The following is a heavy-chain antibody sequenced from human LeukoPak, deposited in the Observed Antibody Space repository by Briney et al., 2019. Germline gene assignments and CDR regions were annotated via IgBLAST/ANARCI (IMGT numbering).Heavy chain of an antibody. J-gene: IGHJ4*02. CDR2: IYHSGST. Sequence: SETLSLTCTVSGGSISSGGYYWSWIRQPPGKGLEWIGYIYHSGSTYYNPSLKSRVTISVDRSKNQFSLKLSSVTAADTAVYYCARVGRSYYDSSGYYYDYWGQGTLVTVSS. CDR3: ARVGRSYYDSSGYYYDY. D-gene: IGHD3-22*01. V-gene: IGHV4-30-2*01. CDR1: GGSISSGGYY.